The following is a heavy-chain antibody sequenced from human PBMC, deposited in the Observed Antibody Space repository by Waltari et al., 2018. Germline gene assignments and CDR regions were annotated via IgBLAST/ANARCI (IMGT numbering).Heavy chain of an antibody. V-gene: IGHV4-34*01. D-gene: IGHD3-3*01. Sequence: QVQLQQWGAGLLTPSETLSLTCAVYGGSFSGYYWSWIRQPPGKGLEWIGEINHSGTINYNPSLKSRVSISIDTSKNQFSLKVTSVTAADTAVYYCARARVVKRYYYYGMDVWGQGSTVTVS. J-gene: IGHJ6*02. CDR1: GGSFSGYY. CDR3: ARARVVKRYYYYGMDV. CDR2: INHSGTI.